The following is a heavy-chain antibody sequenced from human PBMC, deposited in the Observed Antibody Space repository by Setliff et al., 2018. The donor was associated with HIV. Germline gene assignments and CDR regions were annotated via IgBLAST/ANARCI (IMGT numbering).Heavy chain of an antibody. CDR1: GFTFSSYS. Sequence: GGSLRLSCAASGFTFSSYSMNWVRQAPGKGLEWVSSITISSSYIYYADSVKGRFTISRDNAKSSLYLQMNSLRAEDTAVYYCARFLYEQLWPLDIDFWGQGVLVTVSS. J-gene: IGHJ4*02. V-gene: IGHV3-21*01. CDR2: ITISSSYI. CDR3: ARFLYEQLWPLDIDF. D-gene: IGHD1-1*01.